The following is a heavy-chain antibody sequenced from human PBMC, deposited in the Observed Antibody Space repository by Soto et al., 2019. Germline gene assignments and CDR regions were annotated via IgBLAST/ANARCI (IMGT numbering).Heavy chain of an antibody. V-gene: IGHV3-23*01. CDR3: AKDRRPERFLEWLLETDY. CDR2: ISGSRVST. D-gene: IGHD3-3*01. CDR1: GFTFSSYA. J-gene: IGHJ4*02. Sequence: GGSLRLSCAASGFTFSSYAMSWVRQAPGKGLEWVSGISGSRVSTYYADSVKGRFTISRDSSKNTLYLQMNSLRAEDTAVYYCAKDRRPERFLEWLLETDYWGQGTLDTVSS.